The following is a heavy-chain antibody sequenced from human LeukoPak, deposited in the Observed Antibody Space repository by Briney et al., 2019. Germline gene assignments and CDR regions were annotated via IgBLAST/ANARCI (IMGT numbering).Heavy chain of an antibody. CDR2: ISYDGSNK. D-gene: IGHD5-12*01. Sequence: GGSLRLSCAASGFTFSSYAMHWVRQAPGKGLEWVAVISYDGSNKYYADSVKGRFTISRDNSKNTLYLQMNSLRAEDTAVYYCARSGPYSGYNNMNDYWGQGTLVTVSS. CDR3: ARSGPYSGYNNMNDY. V-gene: IGHV3-30*04. J-gene: IGHJ4*02. CDR1: GFTFSSYA.